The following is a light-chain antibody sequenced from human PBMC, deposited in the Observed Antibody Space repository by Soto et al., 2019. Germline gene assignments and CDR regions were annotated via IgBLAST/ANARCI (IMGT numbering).Light chain of an antibody. Sequence: DIQMTQSPSTLPASVGDRVTTTCRASQSINSWLAWYQQKPGKAPKLLIYAASSLQSGVPSRVSGSGFGTDVTLTISSLQHEDSAIYYCQQADTFPITFGQGTRLEI. J-gene: IGKJ5*01. V-gene: IGKV1-12*01. CDR2: AAS. CDR1: QSINSW. CDR3: QQADTFPIT.